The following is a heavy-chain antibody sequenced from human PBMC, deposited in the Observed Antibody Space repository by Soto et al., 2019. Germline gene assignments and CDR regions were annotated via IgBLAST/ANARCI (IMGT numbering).Heavy chain of an antibody. CDR3: ATLEDYDYVWGSYRPDHFDY. J-gene: IGHJ4*02. CDR1: GYTLTELS. D-gene: IGHD3-16*02. CDR2: FDPEDGET. Sequence: GXSVKVSCKVSGYTLTELSMHWVRQAPGKGLEWMGGFDPEDGETIYAQKFQGRVTMTEDTSTDTAYMELSSLRSEDTAVYYCATLEDYDYVWGSYRPDHFDYWGQGTLVTVYS. V-gene: IGHV1-24*01.